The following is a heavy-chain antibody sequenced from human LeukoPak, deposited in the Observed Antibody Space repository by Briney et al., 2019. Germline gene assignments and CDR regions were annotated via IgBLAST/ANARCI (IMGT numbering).Heavy chain of an antibody. CDR3: ARGAYYYED. CDR2: ISSSSSTI. V-gene: IGHV3-48*01. D-gene: IGHD3-22*01. CDR1: GFTFSSHS. J-gene: IGHJ4*02. Sequence: GGSLRLSCTASGFTFSSHSMNWVRQAPGKGLEWVSYISSSSSTIYYADSVKGRFTISRDNAKNSLYLQMNSLRAEDTAVYYCARGAYYYEDWGQGTLVTVSS.